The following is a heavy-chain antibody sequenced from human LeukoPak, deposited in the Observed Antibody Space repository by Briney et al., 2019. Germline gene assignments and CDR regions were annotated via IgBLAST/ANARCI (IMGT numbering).Heavy chain of an antibody. CDR1: GFTFSSYA. J-gene: IGHJ4*02. V-gene: IGHV3-23*01. CDR3: ARYRRSNGE. Sequence: GGSLRLSCAASGFTFSSYAKNWVRQAPGKGLEWVSAISGSGGSTYHADSVKGRFTISRDNSKNTLYRQMNSLRAVVKAVYYCARYRRSNGEWGQGTLVTVSS. CDR2: ISGSGGST. D-gene: IGHD4-17*01.